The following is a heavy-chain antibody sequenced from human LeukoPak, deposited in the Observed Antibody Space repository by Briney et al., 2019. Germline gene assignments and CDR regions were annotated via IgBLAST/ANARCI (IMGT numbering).Heavy chain of an antibody. CDR3: AKEDDSSGYSFDY. Sequence: GGSLRLSCAASGFTFSSYAMHWVRQAPGKGLEWVAVISYDGSNKYYADSVKGRFTNSRDNSKNTLYLQMNSLRAEDTAVYYCAKEDDSSGYSFDYWGQGTLVTVSS. J-gene: IGHJ4*02. CDR1: GFTFSSYA. D-gene: IGHD3-22*01. CDR2: ISYDGSNK. V-gene: IGHV3-30*04.